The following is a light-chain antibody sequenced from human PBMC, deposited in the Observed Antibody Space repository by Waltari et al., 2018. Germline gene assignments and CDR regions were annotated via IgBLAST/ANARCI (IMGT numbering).Light chain of an antibody. CDR1: SSDVGGYNY. CDR2: DVT. Sequence: QSALTQPASVSGSPGQSITISCTRTSSDVGGYNYVSWYQQHPGKAPKLMIYDVTNRPSGVSYRFSGSKSGNTASLTISGLQAEDEADYYCSSYSSSITPVFGGGTKLTVL. V-gene: IGLV2-14*03. CDR3: SSYSSSITPV. J-gene: IGLJ2*01.